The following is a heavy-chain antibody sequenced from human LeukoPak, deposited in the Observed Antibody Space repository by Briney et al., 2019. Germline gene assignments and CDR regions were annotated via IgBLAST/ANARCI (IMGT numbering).Heavy chain of an antibody. V-gene: IGHV4-61*02. Sequence: PAQTLSLTCSVSGVSITSGSFYWGWIRQSAGKGLEWIGGVHSSGDIYHNAAFRSRAAVSGDASKNQFSLQLNSVTAADTAVYYCARGASPKDAVYFDYWGQGDLITVSS. J-gene: IGHJ4*02. D-gene: IGHD3-16*01. CDR1: GVSITSGSFY. CDR3: ARGASPKDAVYFDY. CDR2: VHSSGDI.